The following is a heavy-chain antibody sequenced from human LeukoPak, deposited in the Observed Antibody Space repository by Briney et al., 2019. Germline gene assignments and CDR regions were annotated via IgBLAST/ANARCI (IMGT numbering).Heavy chain of an antibody. V-gene: IGHV3-7*01. CDR3: ARIAAAGTNWFDP. J-gene: IGHJ5*02. CDR2: IKQDGSEK. Sequence: GGSLRLSCAASGFTFSSYWMSWVRQAPGKGLEWVANIKQDGSEKYYVDSVKGRFTISRDNAKNSLYLQMNSLRAEDTAEYYCARIAAAGTNWFDPWGQGTLVTVSS. D-gene: IGHD6-13*01. CDR1: GFTFSSYW.